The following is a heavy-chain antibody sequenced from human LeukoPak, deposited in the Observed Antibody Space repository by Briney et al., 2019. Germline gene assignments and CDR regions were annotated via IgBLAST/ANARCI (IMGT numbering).Heavy chain of an antibody. CDR1: GFTFSSYW. D-gene: IGHD1-20*01. J-gene: IGHJ4*02. CDR3: AKGPGNWIANFDY. V-gene: IGHV3-74*01. CDR2: INSHGSST. Sequence: GGSLRLSCAASGFTFSSYWVHWVRQAPGKGLVWVSRINSHGSSTSYADSVKGRFTISRDNSKNTLYLQINSLRAEDTAVYYCAKGPGNWIANFDYWGQGTLVTVSS.